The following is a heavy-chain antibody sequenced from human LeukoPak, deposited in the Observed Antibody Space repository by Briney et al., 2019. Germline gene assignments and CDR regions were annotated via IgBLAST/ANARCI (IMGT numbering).Heavy chain of an antibody. J-gene: IGHJ4*02. Sequence: ASVKVSCKASGYTFTGYYIHWVRQAPGQGLEWMGWINPNSGGTNYAQKFQGRVTMTRDTSISTAYMELSRLRSDDTAVYYCAREGPYYDIPTVLVSPQFDYWGQGTLVTVSS. CDR2: INPNSGGT. CDR3: AREGPYYDIPTVLVSPQFDY. D-gene: IGHD3-9*01. CDR1: GYTFTGYY. V-gene: IGHV1-2*02.